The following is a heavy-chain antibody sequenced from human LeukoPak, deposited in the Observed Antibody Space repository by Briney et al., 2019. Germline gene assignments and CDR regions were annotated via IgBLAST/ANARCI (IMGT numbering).Heavy chain of an antibody. CDR3: ARRRGYSYGPNTYYYYYMDV. Sequence: SETLSLTCAVYGGSFSGYYWSWIRQPPGKWPEWLAEINHIVSTNYNPSLKGRVTISVDTSKNQFTLKLSSVTAADTAVYYCARRRGYSYGPNTYYYYYMDVWGKGTTVTVSS. V-gene: IGHV4-34*01. J-gene: IGHJ6*03. D-gene: IGHD5-18*01. CDR2: INHIVST. CDR1: GGSFSGYY.